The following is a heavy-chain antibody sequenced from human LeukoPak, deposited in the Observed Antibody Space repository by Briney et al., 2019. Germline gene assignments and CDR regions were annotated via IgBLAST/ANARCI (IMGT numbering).Heavy chain of an antibody. CDR3: ARDRGSQTTATSLLY. CDR1: GFTFSSYA. D-gene: IGHD2-15*01. J-gene: IGHJ4*02. Sequence: GGSLRLSCAASGFTFSSYAMSWVRQAPGKGLEWVSSISSSSSYIYYADSVKGRFTISRDNAKNSLYLQMNSLRAEDTAVYYCARDRGSQTTATSLLYWGQGTLVTVSS. V-gene: IGHV3-21*01. CDR2: ISSSSSYI.